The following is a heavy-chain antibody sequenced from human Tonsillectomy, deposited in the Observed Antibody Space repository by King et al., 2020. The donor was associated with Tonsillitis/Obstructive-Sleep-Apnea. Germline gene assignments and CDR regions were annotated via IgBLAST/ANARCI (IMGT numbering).Heavy chain of an antibody. Sequence: VQLVESGGGLVKPGGSLRLSCAASGFTFSDYYMSWIRQAPGKGLEWVSYISSSSSYTNFADSVKGRFTISRDNAKNSLYLQMNSLRAEDTAVYYCARGGISNPDAFDIWGQGTMVTVSS. V-gene: IGHV3-11*05. CDR2: ISSSSSYT. D-gene: IGHD2/OR15-2a*01. CDR3: ARGGISNPDAFDI. CDR1: GFTFSDYY. J-gene: IGHJ3*02.